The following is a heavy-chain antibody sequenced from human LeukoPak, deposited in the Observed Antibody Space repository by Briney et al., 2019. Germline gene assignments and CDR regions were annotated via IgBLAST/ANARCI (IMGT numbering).Heavy chain of an antibody. CDR1: GYTFTSYD. Sequence: ASVKVSCKASGYTFTSYDINWVRQATGQGLEWMGWMNPNSGNTGYAQKFQGRVTMTRDTSISTAYMELSSLRSDDTAVYYCARGRGQQRLVEGESDYWGQGTLVTVSS. J-gene: IGHJ4*02. V-gene: IGHV1-8*01. CDR3: ARGRGQQRLVEGESDY. D-gene: IGHD6-13*01. CDR2: MNPNSGNT.